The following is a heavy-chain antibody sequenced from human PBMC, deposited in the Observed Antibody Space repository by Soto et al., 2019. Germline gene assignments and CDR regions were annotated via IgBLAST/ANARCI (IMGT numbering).Heavy chain of an antibody. CDR3: AREGVGDFWSGYYRYYYMGV. V-gene: IGHV4-34*01. J-gene: IGHJ6*03. CDR1: GGSFSDNY. D-gene: IGHD3-3*01. CDR2: INHSGST. Sequence: QVLLQQWGAGLLKASETLSLTCAVYGGSFSDNYWSWIRQPPGKGLEWIGEINHSGSTNDKPSLKSRVTISVDTSKSQFSLKLSSVTAADTAVYYCAREGVGDFWSGYYRYYYMGVWGKGTTVTVSS.